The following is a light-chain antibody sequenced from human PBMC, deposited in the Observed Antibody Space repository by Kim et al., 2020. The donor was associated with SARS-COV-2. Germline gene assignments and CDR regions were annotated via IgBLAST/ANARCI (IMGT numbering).Light chain of an antibody. CDR3: QSYDSSNSWV. CDR2: EDN. CDR1: SGSIASNY. V-gene: IGLV6-57*04. Sequence: NFMLTQPHSVSESPGKTVTISCTRSSGSIASNYVQWYQQRPGSAPTTVIYEDNQRPSGVPDRFSGSIDSSPNSASLTISGLKTEDEADYYCQSYDSSNSWVFGGGTQLTVL. J-gene: IGLJ3*02.